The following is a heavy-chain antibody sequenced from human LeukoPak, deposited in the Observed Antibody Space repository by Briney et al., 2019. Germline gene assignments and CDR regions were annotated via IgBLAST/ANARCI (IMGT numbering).Heavy chain of an antibody. CDR3: VSGNDPDSTWESYRLDAFDI. Sequence: PGGSLRLSCAASGYTFRHYGVNWVRQAPGKGLEWVSSISSTGDYIYYADSVKGRFTISRDNAKSSLYLQMNSLRAEDTAVYYCVSGNDPDSTWESYRLDAFDIWGQGTTVIVSS. CDR1: GYTFRHYG. V-gene: IGHV3-21*01. CDR2: ISSTGDYI. D-gene: IGHD3-16*02. J-gene: IGHJ3*02.